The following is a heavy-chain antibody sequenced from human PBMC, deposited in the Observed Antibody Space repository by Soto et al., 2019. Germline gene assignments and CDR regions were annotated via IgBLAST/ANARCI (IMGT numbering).Heavy chain of an antibody. CDR1: GGSISSSSYY. CDR3: ARRRGGYDYIDYYYYYMDV. D-gene: IGHD5-12*01. V-gene: IGHV4-39*01. Sequence: SETLSLTCTVSGGSISSSSYYWGWIRQPPGKGLEWIGSIYYSGSTYYNPSLKSRVTISVDTSKNQFSLKLSSVTAADTAVYYCARRRGGYDYIDYYYYYMDVWGKGTTVTVSS. CDR2: IYYSGST. J-gene: IGHJ6*03.